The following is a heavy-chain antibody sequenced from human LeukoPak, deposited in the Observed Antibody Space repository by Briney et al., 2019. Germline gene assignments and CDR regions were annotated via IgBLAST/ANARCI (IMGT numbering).Heavy chain of an antibody. J-gene: IGHJ5*02. V-gene: IGHV4-4*07. D-gene: IGHD3-10*01. CDR3: ARAYGSGSYYKDWFDP. Sequence: SETLSLTCTVSGGSISSYYWSWIRQPAGKGLEWIGRIYTSGSTNYNSSLKSRVTMSVDTSKNQFSLKLSSVTAADTAVYYCARAYGSGSYYKDWFDPWGQGTLVTVSS. CDR1: GGSISSYY. CDR2: IYTSGST.